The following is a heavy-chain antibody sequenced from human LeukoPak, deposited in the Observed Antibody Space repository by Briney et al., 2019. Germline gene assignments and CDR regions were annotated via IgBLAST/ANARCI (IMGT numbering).Heavy chain of an antibody. V-gene: IGHV3-7*01. CDR3: AREYCSGGSCYFFYYYYYMDV. D-gene: IGHD2-15*01. CDR1: GFTFSSYW. CDR2: IKQDGSEK. Sequence: QPGGSLRLSCADSGFTFSSYWMSWVRQAPGKGLEWVANIKQDGSEKYYVDSVKGRFTISRDNAKNSLYLQMNSLRAEDTAVYYCAREYCSGGSCYFFYYYYYMDVWGKGTTVTVSS. J-gene: IGHJ6*03.